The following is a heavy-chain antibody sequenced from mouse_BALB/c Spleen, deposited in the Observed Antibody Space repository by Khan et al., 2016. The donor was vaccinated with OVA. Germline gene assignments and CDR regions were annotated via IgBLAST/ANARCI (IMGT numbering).Heavy chain of an antibody. CDR3: ARSWAMDY. CDR2: ISSLAYSI. CDR1: GFTFSDYG. V-gene: IGHV5-15*02. Sequence: EVELVESGGGLVQPGGSRKLSCAASGFTFSDYGLAWVRQAPGKGPEWVAFISSLAYSIYYADTVTGRFTISRKNAKNTLYLEMSSLRSEYTAMYYCARSWAMDYWGQGTSVTVSS. J-gene: IGHJ4*01.